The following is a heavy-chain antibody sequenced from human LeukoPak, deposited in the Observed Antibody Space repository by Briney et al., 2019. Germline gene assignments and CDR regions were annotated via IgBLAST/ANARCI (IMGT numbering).Heavy chain of an antibody. J-gene: IGHJ4*02. D-gene: IGHD3-22*01. Sequence: ASVTVSCKASGYTFTGYYMHWVRQAPGQGLEWMGRINPNSGGTNYAQKFQGRVTMTRDTSISTAYMELSRLRSDDTAVYYCASSTQYYYDSSGQYYFDYWGQGTLVTVSS. V-gene: IGHV1-2*06. CDR2: INPNSGGT. CDR3: ASSTQYYYDSSGQYYFDY. CDR1: GYTFTGYY.